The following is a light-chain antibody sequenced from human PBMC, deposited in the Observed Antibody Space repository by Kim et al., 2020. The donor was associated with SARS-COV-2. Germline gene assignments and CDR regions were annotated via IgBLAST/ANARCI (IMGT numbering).Light chain of an antibody. Sequence: ASVKLTCTLGSGHSSYVIAWHQQQPEKGPRFLMKLNSDGSHSKGDGIPDRFSGSSSGAERYLTISSLQSEDEADYYCQTWSTGIRVFGGGTQLTVL. V-gene: IGLV4-69*01. CDR3: QTWSTGIRV. J-gene: IGLJ2*01. CDR1: SGHSSYV. CDR2: LNSDGSH.